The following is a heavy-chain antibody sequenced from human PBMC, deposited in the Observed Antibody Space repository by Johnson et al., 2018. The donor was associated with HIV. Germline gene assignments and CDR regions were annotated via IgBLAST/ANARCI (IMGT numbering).Heavy chain of an antibody. V-gene: IGHV3-49*03. Sequence: EVQLVESGGGLVQPGRSLRLSCTASGFTFGDYAMSWFRQAPGRGLEWVGFIRSKAYGGTTEYAASVKGRFTISRDDSKSIAYLLMNSLKTEDPAMYSCAGGRDLRAFDIWGQGTMVTVSS. J-gene: IGHJ3*02. CDR1: GFTFGDYA. CDR2: IRSKAYGGTT. D-gene: IGHD2-21*02. CDR3: AGGRDLRAFDI.